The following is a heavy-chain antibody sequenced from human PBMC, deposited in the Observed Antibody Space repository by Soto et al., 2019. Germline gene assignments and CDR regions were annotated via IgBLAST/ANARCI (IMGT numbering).Heavy chain of an antibody. D-gene: IGHD6-13*01. V-gene: IGHV3-33*01. CDR1: GFTFSSYG. CDR3: AREGRPGIAAAGDAFDI. Sequence: QVQLVESGGGVVQPGRSLRLSCAASGFTFSSYGMHWVRQAPGKGLEWVAVIWYDGSNKYYADSVKGRFTISRDNSKNTLYLQMTRLRAEDTAVYYCAREGRPGIAAAGDAFDIWGQGTMVTVSS. J-gene: IGHJ3*02. CDR2: IWYDGSNK.